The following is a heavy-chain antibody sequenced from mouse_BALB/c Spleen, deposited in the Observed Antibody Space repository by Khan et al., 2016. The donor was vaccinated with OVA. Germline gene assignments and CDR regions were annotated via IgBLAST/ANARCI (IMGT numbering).Heavy chain of an antibody. Sequence: QVQLQQSGPGLVAPSQSMSITCTVSGFSLTSYGVHWVRQPPGKGLEWLGIIWAGGNTNYNSALMSRLSISKDNSKSQVFLKMNSLQTDDTAMYYCARDTTATPYWGQGTLVTVSA. CDR3: ARDTTATPY. CDR1: GFSLTSYG. CDR2: IWAGGNT. J-gene: IGHJ3*01. V-gene: IGHV2-9*02. D-gene: IGHD1-2*01.